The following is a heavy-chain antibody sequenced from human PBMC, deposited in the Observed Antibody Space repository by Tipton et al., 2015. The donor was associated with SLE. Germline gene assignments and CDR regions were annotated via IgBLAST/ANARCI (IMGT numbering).Heavy chain of an antibody. J-gene: IGHJ3*02. CDR1: GFSVSANY. CDR3: ALITEGWNVGRGAFDI. CDR2: IYSGGST. V-gene: IGHV3-66*01. D-gene: IGHD1-1*01. Sequence: SLRLSCAASGFSVSANYMGWVRQAPGKGLEWVSVIYSGGSTSSADSVRGRFTISRDYSKNTLYLQMNSLRVEDTAVYYCALITEGWNVGRGAFDIWGQGTMVTVSS.